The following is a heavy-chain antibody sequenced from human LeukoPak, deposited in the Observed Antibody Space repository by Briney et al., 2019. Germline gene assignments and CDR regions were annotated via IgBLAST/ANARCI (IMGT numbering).Heavy chain of an antibody. CDR2: ISGIVRTT. Sequence: GGSLRLSCAASGFTFSSYAMRWVRQAPGKGGEWVSAISGIVRTTYYSHSVKARFTISTDNSKNTLYLQMNSLTAEATAVYYCARRGRITVIVVVIDGAFDIWGQGTMVTVSS. V-gene: IGHV3-23*01. CDR3: ARRGRITVIVVVIDGAFDI. D-gene: IGHD3-22*01. J-gene: IGHJ3*02. CDR1: GFTFSSYA.